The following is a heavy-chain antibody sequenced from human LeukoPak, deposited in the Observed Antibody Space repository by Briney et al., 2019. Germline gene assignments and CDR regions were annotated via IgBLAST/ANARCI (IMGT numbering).Heavy chain of an antibody. CDR3: ARVRHQSGNYRALSGLLH. V-gene: IGHV3-48*03. D-gene: IGHD1-26*01. CDR2: ISSSGTSI. J-gene: IGHJ1*01. CDR1: GFTFSNYE. Sequence: PGGSLRLSCAVSGFTFSNYEMNWVRQAPGKGLDWVSYISSSGTSIYYADSVKGRFTISRDNAKNTLFLQMSSLRAEDTALYFCARVRHQSGNYRALSGLLHWGQGTLVTVSS.